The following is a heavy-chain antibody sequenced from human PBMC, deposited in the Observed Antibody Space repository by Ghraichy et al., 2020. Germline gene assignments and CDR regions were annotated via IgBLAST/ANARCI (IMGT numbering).Heavy chain of an antibody. J-gene: IGHJ6*02. D-gene: IGHD6-6*01. CDR1: GFTFSDNQ. CDR2: ITSSGGIK. CDR3: ATSVHSTSSYYYGLDV. V-gene: IGHV3-11*01. Sequence: GSLNISCAASGFTFSDNQMTWIRQAPGKGLEWVSYITSSGGIKSYADSVKGRFTISRDNAKNSLYLQMISLRAEDTAVYYCATSVHSTSSYYYGLDVWGQGTTVTVSS.